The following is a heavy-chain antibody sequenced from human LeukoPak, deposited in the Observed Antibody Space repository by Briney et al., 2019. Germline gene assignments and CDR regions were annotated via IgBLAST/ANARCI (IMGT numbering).Heavy chain of an antibody. V-gene: IGHV1-69*05. CDR3: ATRNWNYPFYYYMDV. D-gene: IGHD1-7*01. CDR1: GGTFSSYA. CDR2: FIPIFGTA. Sequence: ASVKVSCKASGGTFSSYAISWVRQAPGQGLEWMGWFIPIFGTANYAQKFQGRVTITTDESTSTAYMELSSLRSEDTAVYYCATRNWNYPFYYYMDVWGKGTTVTVSS. J-gene: IGHJ6*03.